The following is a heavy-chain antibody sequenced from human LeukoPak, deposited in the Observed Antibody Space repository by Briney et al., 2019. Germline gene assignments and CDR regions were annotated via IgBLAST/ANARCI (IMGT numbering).Heavy chain of an antibody. J-gene: IGHJ1*01. D-gene: IGHD4-17*01. V-gene: IGHV2-5*02. CDR2: IYWDDDK. Sequence: ESGPTLVNPKQTLTLTCTFSGFSLTTNGVHVGWIRQPPGKALELLALIYWDDDKRYRPSLRSRLTITKDTSKNQVVLTMTNMDPVDTGTYFCAHSPRDGASLAEYFLHWGQGTLVTVSS. CDR3: AHSPRDGASLAEYFLH. CDR1: GFSLTTNGVH.